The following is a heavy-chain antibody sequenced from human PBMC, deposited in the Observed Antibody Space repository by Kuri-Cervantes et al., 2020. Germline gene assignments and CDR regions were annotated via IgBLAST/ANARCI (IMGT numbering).Heavy chain of an antibody. J-gene: IGHJ4*02. V-gene: IGHV4-31*11. CDR1: GGSFSGYY. Sequence: SETLSLTCAVYGGSFSGYYWSWIRQHPGKGLEWIGYIYYSGSTYYNPSLKSRVTISVDTSKNQFSLKLSSVTAADTAVYYCARGVVYDILTGYYARPHFDYWGQGTLVTVSS. CDR3: ARGVVYDILTGYYARPHFDY. CDR2: IYYSGST. D-gene: IGHD3-9*01.